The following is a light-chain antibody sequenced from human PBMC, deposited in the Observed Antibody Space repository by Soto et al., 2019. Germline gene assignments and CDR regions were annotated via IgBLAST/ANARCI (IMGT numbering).Light chain of an antibody. Sequence: EIVLTQSPATLSLSPGDRAILSCRASQSISSALAWYQQKPGQAPRLLIYDASDRATGIPARFSGSRSGTDFTLTISSLEPEDFATYYCQQLNSYAFTFGGGTKVEIK. V-gene: IGKV3-11*01. CDR1: QSISSA. CDR3: QQLNSYAFT. J-gene: IGKJ4*01. CDR2: DAS.